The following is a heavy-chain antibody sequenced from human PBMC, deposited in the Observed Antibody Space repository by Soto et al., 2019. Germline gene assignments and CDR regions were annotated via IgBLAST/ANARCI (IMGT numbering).Heavy chain of an antibody. J-gene: IGHJ6*02. V-gene: IGHV3-15*07. Sequence: GASLKISCAASGFTFSNAWMNWVRQAPGKGLEWVGRIKSKTDGGTTDYAAPVKGRFTISRDDSKNTLYLQMNSLKTEDTAVYYCTTGPRRYCSGGSCYSLYYGMDVWGQGTTVTVSS. CDR1: GFTFSNAW. CDR3: TTGPRRYCSGGSCYSLYYGMDV. CDR2: IKSKTDGGTT. D-gene: IGHD2-15*01.